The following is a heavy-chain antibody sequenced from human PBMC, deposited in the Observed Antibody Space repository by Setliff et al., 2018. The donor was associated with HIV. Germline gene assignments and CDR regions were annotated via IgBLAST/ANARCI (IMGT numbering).Heavy chain of an antibody. CDR1: GYTFTGYF. Sequence: ASVKVSCKASGYTFTGYFIHWVRQAPGQGLEWMGRINPNSGGTNYAQKFQGRVTMTRGTSISTAHMELSRLRSDDTAVYYCATKVHCTNGVCLDAFDTWGQGTMVTVSS. V-gene: IGHV1-2*06. D-gene: IGHD2-8*01. CDR3: ATKVHCTNGVCLDAFDT. CDR2: INPNSGGT. J-gene: IGHJ3*02.